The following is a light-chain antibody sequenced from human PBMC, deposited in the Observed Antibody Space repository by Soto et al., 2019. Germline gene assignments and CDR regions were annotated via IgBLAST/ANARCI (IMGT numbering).Light chain of an antibody. CDR3: SSYRNSSTPYV. J-gene: IGLJ1*01. CDR2: DVT. CDR1: SVEVGGYNY. V-gene: IGLV2-14*01. Sequence: QSALTQPASVSGSPGQSITISCTGSSVEVGGYNYVSWYQQYPGKAPKLMIYDVTNRPSGVSNRFSGSKSGNTASLTISGLQAEDEADYYCSSYRNSSTPYVFGTGTKVTVL.